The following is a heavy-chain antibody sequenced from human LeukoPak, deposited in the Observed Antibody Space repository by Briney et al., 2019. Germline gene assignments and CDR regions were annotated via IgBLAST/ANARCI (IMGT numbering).Heavy chain of an antibody. CDR1: GGSFSGYY. Sequence: SETLSLTCAVYGGSFSGYYWSWIRQPPGKGLEWIGEINHSGSTNYNPSLKSRVTISVDTSKNQFSLKLSPVTAADTAVYYCARQSLPYYFDYWGQGTLVTVSS. CDR3: ARQSLPYYFDY. D-gene: IGHD3-16*02. V-gene: IGHV4-34*01. J-gene: IGHJ4*02. CDR2: INHSGST.